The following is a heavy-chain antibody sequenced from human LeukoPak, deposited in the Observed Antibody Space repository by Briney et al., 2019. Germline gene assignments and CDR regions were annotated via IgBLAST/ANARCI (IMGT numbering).Heavy chain of an antibody. V-gene: IGHV3-7*01. D-gene: IGHD3-22*01. Sequence: GGSLRLSCAASGFTFSSYWMSWVRQAPGKGLEWVANIKQDGSEKYYVDSVKGRFTISRDNAKNSLYLQTNSLRAEDTAVYYCARDHDYYDSSGRAVWGQGTMVTVSS. J-gene: IGHJ3*01. CDR3: ARDHDYYDSSGRAV. CDR2: IKQDGSEK. CDR1: GFTFSSYW.